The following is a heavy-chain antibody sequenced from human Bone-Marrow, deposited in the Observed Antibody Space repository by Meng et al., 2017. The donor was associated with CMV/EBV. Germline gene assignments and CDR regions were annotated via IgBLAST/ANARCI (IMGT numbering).Heavy chain of an antibody. J-gene: IGHJ6*02. CDR3: ARDNIVVVPAAPAYYYYGMDV. CDR1: GFTFSSYS. D-gene: IGHD2-2*01. V-gene: IGHV3-21*01. Sequence: GGSLRLSCAASGFTFSSYSMNWVRQAPGKGLEWVSSISSSSSYIYYADSVKGRFTISRDNAKNSLYLQMNSLRAEDTAVYYCARDNIVVVPAAPAYYYYGMDVWGQGTMVTVSS. CDR2: ISSSSSYI.